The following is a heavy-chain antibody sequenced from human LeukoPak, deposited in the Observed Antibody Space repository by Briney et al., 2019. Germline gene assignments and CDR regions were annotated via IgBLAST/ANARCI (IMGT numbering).Heavy chain of an antibody. Sequence: GGSLRLSCAASGFTFSSYRMNWVRQAPGKGLEWVSYISSSSSTIYYADSVKGRFTISRDNAKNSLYLQMNSLRAEDTALYYCGRDTAVAHLYAYWGQGALVTVSS. CDR3: GRDTAVAHLYAY. CDR1: GFTFSSYR. V-gene: IGHV3-48*01. CDR2: ISSSSSTI. J-gene: IGHJ4*02. D-gene: IGHD6-19*01.